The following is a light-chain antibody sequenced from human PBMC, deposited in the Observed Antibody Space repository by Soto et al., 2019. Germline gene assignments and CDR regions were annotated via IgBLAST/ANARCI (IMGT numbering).Light chain of an antibody. Sequence: QSVLTQPPSASGSPGQSVAISCTGTSSDVGGYNYVSWYQQHPGKAPNLIIYEVSNRPSGVSSRFSGSKSGNTASLTISGLQAEDEADYYCSSYTSSSTRLFGSGTKVTVL. CDR2: EVS. V-gene: IGLV2-14*03. CDR1: SSDVGGYNY. J-gene: IGLJ1*01. CDR3: SSYTSSSTRL.